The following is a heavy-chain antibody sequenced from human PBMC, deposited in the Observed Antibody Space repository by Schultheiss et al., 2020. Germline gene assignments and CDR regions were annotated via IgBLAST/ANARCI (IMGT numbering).Heavy chain of an antibody. D-gene: IGHD2-8*02. Sequence: GGSLRLSCAASGFTFSSYWMHWVRQAPGKGLVWVSRINSDGSSTRYADSVKGRFTISRDNAKNTLYLQMNSLRAGDTADYYCAVLHLGTYSYHVMDVWGQGTTVTVS. V-gene: IGHV3-74*01. CDR2: INSDGSST. J-gene: IGHJ6*02. CDR1: GFTFSSYW. CDR3: AVLHLGTYSYHVMDV.